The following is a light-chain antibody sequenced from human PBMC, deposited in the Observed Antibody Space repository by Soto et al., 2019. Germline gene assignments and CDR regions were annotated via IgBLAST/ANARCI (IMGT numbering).Light chain of an antibody. CDR2: LNSDGSH. J-gene: IGLJ3*02. CDR1: SGHSSYA. Sequence: QLVLTQSPSASASLGASVKLTCTLSSGHSSYAIAWHQQEPEKGPRYLMKLNSDGSHSKGDAIPARFSGSSSGAERYLTISSLPSEDEADYYCQTWGTGIRVFGGGTKVTVL. CDR3: QTWGTGIRV. V-gene: IGLV4-69*01.